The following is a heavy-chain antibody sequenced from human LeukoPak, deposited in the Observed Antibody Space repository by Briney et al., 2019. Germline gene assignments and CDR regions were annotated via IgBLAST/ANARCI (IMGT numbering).Heavy chain of an antibody. CDR3: ARRAVGATDY. J-gene: IGHJ4*02. Sequence: PSETLSLTCGVSGYSISSGYYWVWIRQPPGKGLEWVGSIHHSGTTYYNPSLKSRLTISVDTSKNQFSLKLSSVTAADTAVYYCARRAVGATDYWGQGTLVTVSS. D-gene: IGHD1-26*01. CDR2: IHHSGTT. CDR1: GYSISSGYY. V-gene: IGHV4-38-2*01.